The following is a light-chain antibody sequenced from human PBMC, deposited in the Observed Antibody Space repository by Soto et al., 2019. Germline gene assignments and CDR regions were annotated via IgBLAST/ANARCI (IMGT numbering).Light chain of an antibody. Sequence: DNVMTQSPYPLAASLGERATIKCKSSESIFYSSYNKRYLAWYQQKSGQSPKXXSSWASSRQSGVPDRVSGSGSGTDFTLTISSLQAEDVEVYYCQQFYSAPFTFGPGTKVDIK. V-gene: IGKV4-1*01. CDR2: WAS. CDR3: QQFYSAPFT. J-gene: IGKJ3*01. CDR1: ESIFYSSYNKRY.